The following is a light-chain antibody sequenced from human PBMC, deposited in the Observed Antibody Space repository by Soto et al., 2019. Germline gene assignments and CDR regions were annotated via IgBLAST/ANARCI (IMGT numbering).Light chain of an antibody. J-gene: IGKJ4*01. CDR2: DAS. Sequence: EIVLTLSPGTLSLSPGERASLSCRASQSVSRNYVAWYHYKPGQAPRLLIYDASTRATGIPDRFSGSGSGADFTLTISRLEPEDFAVYFCQQYGRTPLTFGGGSKVEIK. CDR3: QQYGRTPLT. CDR1: QSVSRNY. V-gene: IGKV3-20*01.